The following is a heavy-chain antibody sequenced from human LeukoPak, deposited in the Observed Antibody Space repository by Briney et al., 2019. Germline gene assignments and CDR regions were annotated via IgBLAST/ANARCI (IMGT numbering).Heavy chain of an antibody. V-gene: IGHV3-23*01. CDR1: GFPLSRSA. J-gene: IGHJ6*03. CDR2: ISGSGSGGST. D-gene: IGHD2-15*01. CDR3: TRDNGYCSGGSCYHYYMDV. Sequence: PGGSLRLSCAASGFPLSRSAMSWVRQAPGKGLEWVSNISGSGSGGSTYYADSVKGRFTISRDNAKNSVYLQMNSLRAEDTAVYYCTRDNGYCSGGSCYHYYMDVWGKGTTVTVSS.